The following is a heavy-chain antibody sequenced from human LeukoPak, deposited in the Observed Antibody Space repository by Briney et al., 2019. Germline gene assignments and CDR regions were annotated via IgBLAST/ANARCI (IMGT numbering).Heavy chain of an antibody. V-gene: IGHV4-59*01. CDR1: GGSISSYY. Sequence: PSETLSLTCTVSGGSISSYYWSWIRQPPGKGLEWIGYIYYSGSTNYNPSHKSRVTISVDTSKNQFSLKLSSVTAADTAVYYCARSSLPYGGNDYWGQGTLVTLSS. CDR2: IYYSGST. CDR3: ARSSLPYGGNDY. J-gene: IGHJ4*02. D-gene: IGHD4-23*01.